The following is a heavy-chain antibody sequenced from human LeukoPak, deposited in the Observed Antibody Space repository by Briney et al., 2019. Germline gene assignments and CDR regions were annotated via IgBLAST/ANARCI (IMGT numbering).Heavy chain of an antibody. Sequence: PSETLSLTCAVSGGSFSGYFWSWIRQPPGKGLEWIGYIYYSGSTNYNPSLKSRVTISVDTSKNQFSLKLSSVTAADTAVYYCAREYYDILTGSDYFDYWGQGTLVTVSS. CDR1: GGSFSGYF. V-gene: IGHV4-59*01. J-gene: IGHJ4*02. CDR2: IYYSGST. CDR3: AREYYDILTGSDYFDY. D-gene: IGHD3-9*01.